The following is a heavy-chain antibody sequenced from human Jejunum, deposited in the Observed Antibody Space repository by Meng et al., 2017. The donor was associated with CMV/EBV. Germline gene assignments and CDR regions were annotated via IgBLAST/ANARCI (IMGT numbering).Heavy chain of an antibody. D-gene: IGHD3-16*01. Sequence: GPGLVRSSVPLSLPCTVSGGPISGYYWSWVRQPAGKRLEWIGRFHPGGTTNYNPSLENRITVSVDSSKNQFFLKLTSVTAADTAIYYCARECVGEAYDCQWNYWFDPWGRGTLVTVSS. J-gene: IGHJ5*02. CDR2: FHPGGTT. CDR3: ARECVGEAYDCQWNYWFDP. V-gene: IGHV4-4*07. CDR1: GGPISGYY.